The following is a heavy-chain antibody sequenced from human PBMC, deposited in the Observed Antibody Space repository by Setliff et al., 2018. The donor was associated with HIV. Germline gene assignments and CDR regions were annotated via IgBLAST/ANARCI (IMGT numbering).Heavy chain of an antibody. D-gene: IGHD2-15*01. J-gene: IGHJ4*02. CDR1: GFTFSSYG. Sequence: GGSLRLSCAASGFTFSSYGMHWVRQAPGKGLEWVAVIWYDGSNKYYADSVKGRFTISRDNSKNTLYLQMNSLRAEDTAVYYCAKCVGGYCSGGSLGYWGQGTLVTVSS. CDR2: IWYDGSNK. V-gene: IGHV3-30*02. CDR3: AKCVGGYCSGGSLGY.